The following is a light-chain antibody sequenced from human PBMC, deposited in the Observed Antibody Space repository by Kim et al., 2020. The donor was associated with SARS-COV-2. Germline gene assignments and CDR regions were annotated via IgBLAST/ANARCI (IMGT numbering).Light chain of an antibody. V-gene: IGKV1-39*01. CDR2: FAS. CDR3: QQTLTAPLT. J-gene: IGKJ4*01. CDR1: QSIENY. Sequence: ASVGDRVTITCRASQSIENYVVWYQQKPGKAPNLLIYFASTLQSGVPSRFSGSGSGADFTLTITSLQPEDFATYFCQQTLTAPLTFGGGTKVDIK.